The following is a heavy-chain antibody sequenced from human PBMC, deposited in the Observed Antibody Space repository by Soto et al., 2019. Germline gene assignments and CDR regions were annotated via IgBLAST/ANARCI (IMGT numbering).Heavy chain of an antibody. CDR1: GGTFSGYT. V-gene: IGHV1-69*02. CDR2: IIPILGIA. CDR3: ASGYCSGGSCYSSDY. J-gene: IGHJ4*02. Sequence: QVQLVQSGAEVKKPGSSVKVSCKASGGTFSGYTISWVRQAPGQGLEWMGRIIPILGIANYAQKFQGRVTITADKSTSTAYMELSSLRSEDTAVYYCASGYCSGGSCYSSDYWGQGTLVTVSS. D-gene: IGHD2-15*01.